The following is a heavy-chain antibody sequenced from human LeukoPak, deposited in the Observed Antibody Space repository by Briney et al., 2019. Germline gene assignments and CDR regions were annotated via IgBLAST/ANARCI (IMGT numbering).Heavy chain of an antibody. J-gene: IGHJ4*02. CDR2: IYSGTI. CDR3: ARDHESFFDY. Sequence: GGSLRLSCTVSGFTVSSNSMSWVRQAPGKGLEWVSFIYSGTIHYSDSVKGRFTISRDNSKNTLYLQMNSLRAEDTAVYYCARDHESFFDYWGQGTLVTVSS. V-gene: IGHV3-53*01. D-gene: IGHD3-16*02. CDR1: GFTVSSNS.